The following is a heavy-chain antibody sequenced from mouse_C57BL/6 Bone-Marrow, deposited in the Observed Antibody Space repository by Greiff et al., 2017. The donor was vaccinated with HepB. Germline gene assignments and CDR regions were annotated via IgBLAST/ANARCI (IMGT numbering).Heavy chain of an antibody. CDR1: GFTFSSYA. D-gene: IGHD2-2*01. V-gene: IGHV5-4*03. Sequence: EVQRVESGGGLVKPGGSLKLSCAASGFTFSSYAMSWVRQTPEKRLEWVATISDGGSYTYYPDNVKGRFTISRDNAKNNLYLQMSHLKSEDTAMYYCARRGYGYNYAMDYWGQGTSVTVSS. CDR3: ARRGYGYNYAMDY. J-gene: IGHJ4*01. CDR2: ISDGGSYT.